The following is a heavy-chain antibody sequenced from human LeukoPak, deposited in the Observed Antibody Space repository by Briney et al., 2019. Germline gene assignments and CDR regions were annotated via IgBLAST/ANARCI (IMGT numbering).Heavy chain of an antibody. Sequence: PGGSLRLSCAASGFTFSSYGMEWVGQAPGKGREWVADIWYDGSKKYYADYVKGGFTIYRDNTKKTLELKMQRLRAEDTAVYYCARLQPLSDFWSGYYRSAESFQHWGQGTLVTVSS. CDR2: IWYDGSKK. CDR1: GFTFSSYG. J-gene: IGHJ1*01. CDR3: ARLQPLSDFWSGYYRSAESFQH. V-gene: IGHV3-33*01. D-gene: IGHD3-3*01.